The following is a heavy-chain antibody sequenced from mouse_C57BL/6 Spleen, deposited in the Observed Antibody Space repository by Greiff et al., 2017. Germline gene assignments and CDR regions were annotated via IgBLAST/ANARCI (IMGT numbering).Heavy chain of an antibody. D-gene: IGHD1-1*01. CDR2: IYPGDGDT. Sequence: QVQLQQSGPELVKPGASVKISCKASGYAFSSSWMHWVKQRPGKGLEWIGRIYPGDGDTNYNGKFKGKATLTADKSSSTAYMQLSLTSADSAVYFCARWTTVVASLKYFDVWGTGTTVTVSS. V-gene: IGHV1-82*01. CDR1: GYAFSSSW. J-gene: IGHJ1*03. CDR3: ARWTTVVASLKYFDV.